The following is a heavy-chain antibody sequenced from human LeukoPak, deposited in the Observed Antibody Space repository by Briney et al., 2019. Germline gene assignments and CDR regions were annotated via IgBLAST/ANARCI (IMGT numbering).Heavy chain of an antibody. Sequence: ASVKVSCKASGYTFTSYGISWVRQAPGQGLEWMGWISAYNGNTNYAQKLQGRVTMTTDTSTSTAYMELRSLRSDDTAVYYCARVKDITMVRGVWGYFDYWGQGTLVTVSS. J-gene: IGHJ4*02. CDR2: ISAYNGNT. CDR1: GYTFTSYG. CDR3: ARVKDITMVRGVWGYFDY. D-gene: IGHD3-10*01. V-gene: IGHV1-18*01.